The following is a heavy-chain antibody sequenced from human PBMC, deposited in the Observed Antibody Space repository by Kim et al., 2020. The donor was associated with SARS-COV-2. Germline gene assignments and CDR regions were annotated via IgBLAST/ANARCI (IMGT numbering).Heavy chain of an antibody. CDR1: GFTFSSYW. CDR2: INSDGSTT. J-gene: IGHJ4*02. CDR3: ARNHLISGSNAVAY. V-gene: IGHV3-74*01. D-gene: IGHD1-26*01. Sequence: GGSLRLSCAASGFTFSSYWMHWVRQAPGKGLVWVSRINSDGSTTDYADSVKARFTISIDNAKSTVYLQMNSLRAEDTAVYYCARNHLISGSNAVAYWGQG.